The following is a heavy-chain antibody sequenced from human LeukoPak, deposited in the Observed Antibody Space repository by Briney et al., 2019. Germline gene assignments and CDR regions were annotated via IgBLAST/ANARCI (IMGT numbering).Heavy chain of an antibody. CDR2: ISSDGSNE. V-gene: IGHV3-30*03. CDR1: GFTFSGYG. D-gene: IGHD2-21*02. J-gene: IGHJ4*02. CDR3: AFCGGDCYTFVDY. Sequence: PGRSLRLSCAASGFTFSGYGMHWVRQAPGKGLEWVAVISSDGSNEHYADSVKGRFTISRDNSKNTVYMQMNSLRAEDTAVYYCAFCGGDCYTFVDYWGQGTLVTVSS.